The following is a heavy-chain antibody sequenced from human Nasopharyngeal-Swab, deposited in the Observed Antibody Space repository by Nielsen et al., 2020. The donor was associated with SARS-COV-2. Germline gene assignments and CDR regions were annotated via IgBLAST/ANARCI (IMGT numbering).Heavy chain of an antibody. CDR3: ARDQYYYDSSGPAFDI. V-gene: IGHV3-11*01. CDR2: ISSSGSTI. CDR1: GFTFSDYY. Sequence: GESLKISCAASGFTFSDYYMSWIRQAPGKGLEWVSYISSSGSTIYYADSVKGRFTISRDNAKSSLYLQMNSLRAEDTAVYYCARDQYYYDSSGPAFDIWGQGTMVTVSS. J-gene: IGHJ3*02. D-gene: IGHD3-22*01.